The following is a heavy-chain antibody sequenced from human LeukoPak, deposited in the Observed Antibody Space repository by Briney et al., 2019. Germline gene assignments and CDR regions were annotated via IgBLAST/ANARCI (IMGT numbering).Heavy chain of an antibody. CDR3: ARPMISVMSLGADF. CDR2: ISSDGSST. D-gene: IGHD3/OR15-3a*01. V-gene: IGHV3-74*01. Sequence: GGSLTLSCAVSGFTFSNYWMHWVRRAPGKGLVWVSCISSDGSSTNYADSVKGRFSISRDNAKNTLYLHMNSLRAEDTALYYCARPMISVMSLGADFWGQGSLVTVSS. CDR1: GFTFSNYW. J-gene: IGHJ4*02.